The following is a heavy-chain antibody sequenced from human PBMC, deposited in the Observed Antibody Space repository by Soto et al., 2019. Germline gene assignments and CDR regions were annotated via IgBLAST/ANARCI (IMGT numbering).Heavy chain of an antibody. CDR3: ASASPYYGAGSYYNNSGNWFDP. Sequence: SETLSLTCAVYGGSFSGYYWSWIRQPPGKGLEWIGEINHSGSTNYNPSLRSRVTTSLDKSMTQSAQKPSTLTAADTAVDYGASASPYYGAGSYYNNSGNWFDPWGQGTLVTVSS. CDR1: GGSFSGYY. D-gene: IGHD3-10*01. V-gene: IGHV4-34*01. CDR2: INHSGST. J-gene: IGHJ5*02.